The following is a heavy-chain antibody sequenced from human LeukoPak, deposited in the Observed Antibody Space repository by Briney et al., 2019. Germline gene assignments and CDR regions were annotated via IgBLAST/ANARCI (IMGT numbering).Heavy chain of an antibody. CDR3: ASTMVGGIDNWFDP. CDR1: GGSISSSSYY. D-gene: IGHD3-10*01. Sequence: KPSETLSLTCTVSGGSISSSSYYWGWIRQPPGKGLEWIGSIYYSGSTYYNPSLKSRVTISVDTSKNQFSLKLSSVTAADTAVYYCASTMVGGIDNWFDPWGQGTLVTVSS. J-gene: IGHJ5*02. CDR2: IYYSGST. V-gene: IGHV4-39*01.